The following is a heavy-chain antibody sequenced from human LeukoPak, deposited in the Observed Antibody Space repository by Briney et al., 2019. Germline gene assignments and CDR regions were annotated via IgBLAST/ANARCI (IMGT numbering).Heavy chain of an antibody. V-gene: IGHV4-39*01. D-gene: IGHD2-2*01. CDR3: ARNVVVVPAAIHFYYYYYYMDV. CDR1: GGSISSSSYY. J-gene: IGHJ6*03. Sequence: SSETLSLTCTVSGGSISSSSYYWGWIRQPPGKGLEWIGSIYYSGSTYYNPSLKSRVTISVDTSKNQFSLKLSSVTAADTAVYYCARNVVVVPAAIHFYYYYYYMDVWGKGTTVTVSS. CDR2: IYYSGST.